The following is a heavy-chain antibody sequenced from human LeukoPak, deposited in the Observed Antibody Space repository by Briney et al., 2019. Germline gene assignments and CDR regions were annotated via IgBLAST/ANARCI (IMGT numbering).Heavy chain of an antibody. V-gene: IGHV3-23*01. CDR2: ISGSGVST. CDR3: AKRHYDFWSGYQNQMYYFDY. D-gene: IGHD3-3*01. J-gene: IGHJ4*02. CDR1: GFTFSSYA. Sequence: GGSLRLSCAASGFTFSSYAMSWVRQAPGKGLEWVSAISGSGVSTYYADSVKGRFTTSRDNSKNTLYLQMNSLRAEDTAVYYCAKRHYDFWSGYQNQMYYFDYWGQGTLVTVSS.